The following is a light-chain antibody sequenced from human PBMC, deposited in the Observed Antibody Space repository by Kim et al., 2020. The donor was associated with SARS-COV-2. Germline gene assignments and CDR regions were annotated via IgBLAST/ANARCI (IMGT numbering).Light chain of an antibody. CDR2: GAS. CDR1: QSVSSSY. Sequence: ETVLTQSPGTLSLSPGESATLSCRASQSVSSSYLAWYQQKPGQAPRLLICGASSRATGIPDRFTGSGSGTDFTLTISRLEPEDFAVYYCQQYGSSLWTFGQGTKVDIK. CDR3: QQYGSSLWT. V-gene: IGKV3-20*01. J-gene: IGKJ1*01.